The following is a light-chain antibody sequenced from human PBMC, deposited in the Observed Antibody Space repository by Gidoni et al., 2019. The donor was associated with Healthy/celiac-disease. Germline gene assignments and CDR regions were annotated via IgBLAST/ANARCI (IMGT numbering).Light chain of an antibody. J-gene: IGKJ1*01. Sequence: IVMTQYPLSLPVTPGEPASISCRSSHSLLHSNGYNYLDWYLQKPGQSPQLLIYLGSNRASGVPDRFSGSGSGTDFTLKISRVEAEDVGVYYCMQALQTPRTFGQGTKVEIK. V-gene: IGKV2-28*01. CDR1: HSLLHSNGYNY. CDR3: MQALQTPRT. CDR2: LGS.